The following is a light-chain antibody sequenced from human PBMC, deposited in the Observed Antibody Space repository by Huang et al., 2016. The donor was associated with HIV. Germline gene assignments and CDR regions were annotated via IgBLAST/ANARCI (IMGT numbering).Light chain of an antibody. V-gene: IGKV3-11*01. CDR2: YAS. CDR3: HQHSSWPGT. J-gene: IGKJ1*01. Sequence: DIVLTQSPATLSLSPGERATLSCRAGQSVGSYLAWDQQTPGQAPRLLVSYASHRATGIPARFSGSGSGTDFTLTISSLEPEDFAVYYCHQHSSWPGTFGQGTRVEIK. CDR1: QSVGSY.